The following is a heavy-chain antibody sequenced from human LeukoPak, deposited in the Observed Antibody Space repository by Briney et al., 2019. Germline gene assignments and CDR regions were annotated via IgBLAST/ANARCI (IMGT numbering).Heavy chain of an antibody. Sequence: PSETLSLTCAVYGGSFSGYYWSWIRQPPGKGLEWIGEINHSGSTNYNPSLKSRVTISVDTSKNQFSLKLSSVTAADTAAYYCARGYYGSGSLNWGQGTLVTVSS. CDR1: GGSFSGYY. CDR3: ARGYYGSGSLN. V-gene: IGHV4-34*01. CDR2: INHSGST. D-gene: IGHD3-10*01. J-gene: IGHJ4*02.